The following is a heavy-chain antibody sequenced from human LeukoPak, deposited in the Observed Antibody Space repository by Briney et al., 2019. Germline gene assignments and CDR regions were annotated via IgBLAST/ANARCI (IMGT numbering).Heavy chain of an antibody. Sequence: GGSLILSCAASGFTFSDHYMTWIRRAPGKGLEWVSYISTTSGFRKYADSVRGRFTIPRDNSKNSLYLQMNTLRAEDTAVYYCAKGSPPGDWGQGTLVTVSS. CDR1: GFTFSDHY. D-gene: IGHD3-16*01. V-gene: IGHV3-11*05. J-gene: IGHJ4*02. CDR2: ISTTSGFR. CDR3: AKGSPPGD.